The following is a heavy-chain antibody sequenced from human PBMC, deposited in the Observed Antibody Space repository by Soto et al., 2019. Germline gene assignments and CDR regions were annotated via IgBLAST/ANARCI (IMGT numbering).Heavy chain of an antibody. D-gene: IGHD3-3*02. J-gene: IGHJ6*02. Sequence: QVQLVQSGAEVKEPGSSVKVSCQASGGTFSSYALSWVRQAPGQGLEWMGGIIPLFRRPDYAQKFQGRVTITADETTSTAYMELSTLTSEDTAIYYCARDNGRPQLGGNYYYITDVWGQGTTITVSS. V-gene: IGHV1-69*12. CDR3: ARDNGRPQLGGNYYYITDV. CDR2: IIPLFRRP. CDR1: GGTFSSYA.